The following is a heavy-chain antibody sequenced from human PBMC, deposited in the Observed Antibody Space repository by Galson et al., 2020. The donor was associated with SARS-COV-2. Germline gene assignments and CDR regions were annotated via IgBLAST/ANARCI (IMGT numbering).Heavy chain of an antibody. Sequence: EWVAQIFFDGSDKYYGDSVKGRFTISRDSSKNTVYLQMNNLRADDTAVYYCARDGQTSSGWAFDYWGQGTLVTVSS. J-gene: IGHJ4*02. D-gene: IGHD6-19*01. V-gene: IGHV3-33*01. CDR2: IFFDGSDK. CDR3: ARDGQTSSGWAFDY.